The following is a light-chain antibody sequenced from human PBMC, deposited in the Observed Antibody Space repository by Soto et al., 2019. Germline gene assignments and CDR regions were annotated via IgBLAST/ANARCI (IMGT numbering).Light chain of an antibody. J-gene: IGLJ1*01. CDR3: CSNAGSNTFKV. Sequence: QSVLTQPASVSGSPGQSITISCTGTSGDVGSYNHVSWYQQHPGKAPKLMIYEVNKRPSGVSNRFSGSESGNTSSLTISGLQAEDDADYYCCSNAGSNTFKVFGTGTKVTVL. CDR1: SGDVGSYNH. V-gene: IGLV2-23*02. CDR2: EVN.